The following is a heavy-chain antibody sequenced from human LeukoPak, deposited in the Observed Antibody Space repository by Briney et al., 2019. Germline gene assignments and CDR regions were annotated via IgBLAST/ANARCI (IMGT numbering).Heavy chain of an antibody. Sequence: PGASLRLSCAASGFTFSSYAMSWVRQAPGKGLEWVSAISVSGGNTYYADSVKGRFTLSRDNSKNTLYLQMNSLRAEDTAVYYCAKESGYSFSDGTYWYSDLWGRGTLVTVSS. J-gene: IGHJ2*01. V-gene: IGHV3-23*01. CDR2: ISVSGGNT. D-gene: IGHD5-18*01. CDR3: AKESGYSFSDGTYWYSDL. CDR1: GFTFSSYA.